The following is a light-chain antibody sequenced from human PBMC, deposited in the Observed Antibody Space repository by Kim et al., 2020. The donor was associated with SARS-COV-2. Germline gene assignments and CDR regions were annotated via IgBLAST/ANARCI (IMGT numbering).Light chain of an antibody. Sequence: PGKRARMTCGGNNIGSNSVRWYQQKPGQAAVLVIYYDSDRPSGIPERFSGSNSGNTATLTISRVEAGDEADYYCQVWDSSSDHRVFGGGTQLTVL. CDR3: QVWDSSSDHRV. CDR2: YDS. CDR1: NIGSNS. V-gene: IGLV3-21*04. J-gene: IGLJ3*02.